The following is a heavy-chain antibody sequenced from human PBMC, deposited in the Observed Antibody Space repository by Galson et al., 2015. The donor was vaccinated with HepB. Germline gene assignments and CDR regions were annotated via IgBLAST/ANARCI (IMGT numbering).Heavy chain of an antibody. CDR1: GFTFSSYA. CDR3: ARDHIVVVPAAMQGPNYYYYGMDV. Sequence: SLRLSCAASGFTFSSYAMHWVRQAPGKGLEWVAVISYDGSNKYYADSVKGRFTISRDNSKNTLYLQMNSLRAEDTAVYYCARDHIVVVPAAMQGPNYYYYGMDVWGQGTTVTVSS. J-gene: IGHJ6*02. D-gene: IGHD2-2*01. V-gene: IGHV3-30-3*01. CDR2: ISYDGSNK.